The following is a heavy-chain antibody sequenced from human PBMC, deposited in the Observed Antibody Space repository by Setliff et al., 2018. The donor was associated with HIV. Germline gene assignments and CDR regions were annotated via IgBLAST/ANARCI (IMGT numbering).Heavy chain of an antibody. J-gene: IGHJ3*02. CDR1: GGSFSGYY. V-gene: IGHV4-34*01. CDR2: INHSGST. CDR3: ARVFGPGDFDWLYAYPYDALDI. Sequence: PSETLSLTCAVYGGSFSGYYWSWIRQPPGKGLEWMGEINHSGSTNYNPSLKSRVTISVDTSKNQFSLKLSSVTAADTDVYYWARVFGPGDFDWLYAYPYDALDIWGQGTMVTVPS. D-gene: IGHD3-9*01.